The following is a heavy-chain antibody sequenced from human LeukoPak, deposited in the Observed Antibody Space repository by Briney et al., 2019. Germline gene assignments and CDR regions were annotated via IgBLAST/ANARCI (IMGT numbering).Heavy chain of an antibody. V-gene: IGHV4-61*02. Sequence: SQTLSLTCTVSGASISSGSYYWSWIRQPAGKGLEWIGRIYTSGSTNYSPSLKTRVTISVDRSKNQFSLKLSSVTAADTAVYYCARAKFGYYYDSGSYYYHYMDVWGKGTTVTISS. D-gene: IGHD3-10*01. J-gene: IGHJ6*03. CDR1: GASISSGSYY. CDR3: ARAKFGYYYDSGSYYYHYMDV. CDR2: IYTSGST.